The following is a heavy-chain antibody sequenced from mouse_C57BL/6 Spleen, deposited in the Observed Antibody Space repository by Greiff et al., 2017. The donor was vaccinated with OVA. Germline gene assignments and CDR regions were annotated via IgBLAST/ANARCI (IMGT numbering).Heavy chain of an antibody. J-gene: IGHJ1*03. Sequence: EVQLQQSGAELVRPGASVKLSCTASGFNIKDYYMHWVKQRPEQGLEWIGRIDPEDGDTEYAPKFQGKATMTADTSSNTAYLQLSSLTSEDTAVYYWTRGGYYGSSYGWYFDVWGTGTTVTVSS. CDR2: IDPEDGDT. V-gene: IGHV14-1*01. D-gene: IGHD1-1*01. CDR3: TRGGYYGSSYGWYFDV. CDR1: GFNIKDYY.